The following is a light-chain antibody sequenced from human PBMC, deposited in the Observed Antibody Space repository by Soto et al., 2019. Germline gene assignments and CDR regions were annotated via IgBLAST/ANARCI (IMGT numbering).Light chain of an antibody. V-gene: IGKV1-27*01. Sequence: DIQMTQSTSSLSASVGDRVTITCRASQGIYNYLAWYQQKPGKAPKLLIYAASTLKAGVPSRFSGSGSGTDFTLTISSLQPEDVATYYCHKYNSALLTFGQGTRLEIK. CDR3: HKYNSALLT. CDR2: AAS. CDR1: QGIYNY. J-gene: IGKJ5*01.